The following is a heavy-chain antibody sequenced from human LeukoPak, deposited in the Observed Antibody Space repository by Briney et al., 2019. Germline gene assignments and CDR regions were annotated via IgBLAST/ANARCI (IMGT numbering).Heavy chain of an antibody. D-gene: IGHD3-22*01. CDR3: AKDYWSDSSGYLFDAFDI. CDR1: GFTFSSYA. Sequence: QPGGSLRLSCAASGFTFSSYAMSWVRQAPGKGLEWISAISGSGGSTCYAVSVKGRFTISRDNSKNTLYLQMNSLRAEDTAVYYCAKDYWSDSSGYLFDAFDIWGQGTMVTVSS. V-gene: IGHV3-23*01. J-gene: IGHJ3*02. CDR2: ISGSGGST.